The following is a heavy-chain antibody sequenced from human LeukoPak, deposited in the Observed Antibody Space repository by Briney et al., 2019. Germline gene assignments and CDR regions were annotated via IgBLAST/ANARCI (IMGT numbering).Heavy chain of an antibody. V-gene: IGHV1-2*02. Sequence: ASVKVSCKASGYTFTSYDINWVRQAPGQGLEWMGWINPNSGGTNYAQKFQGRVTMTRDTSISTAYMELSRLRSDDTAVYYCASGLGAVAGSLDYWGQGTLVTVSS. CDR2: INPNSGGT. J-gene: IGHJ4*02. CDR1: GYTFTSYD. CDR3: ASGLGAVAGSLDY. D-gene: IGHD6-19*01.